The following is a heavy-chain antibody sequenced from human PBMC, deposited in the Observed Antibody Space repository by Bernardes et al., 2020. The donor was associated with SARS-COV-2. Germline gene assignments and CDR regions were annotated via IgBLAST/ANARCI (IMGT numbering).Heavy chain of an antibody. CDR2: ISAIRNT. CDR3: GRDLGGEAGY. Sequence: GGSLRLSCATSGIAFTSTDMAWVRQAPGRGLEWVSTISAIRNTHYRDSVEGRFIISRDDVKNAVYLQMNSLRVEDTATYYCGRDLGGEAGYWGQGTLLTVSS. J-gene: IGHJ4*02. CDR1: GIAFTSTD. D-gene: IGHD2-21*01. V-gene: IGHV3-23*01.